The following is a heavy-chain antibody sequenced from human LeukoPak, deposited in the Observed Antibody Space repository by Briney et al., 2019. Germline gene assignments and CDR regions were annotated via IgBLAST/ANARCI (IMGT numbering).Heavy chain of an antibody. V-gene: IGHV7-4-1*02. J-gene: IGHJ5*02. D-gene: IGHD6-19*01. CDR2: INTNTGNP. CDR1: GYTFTSYA. CDR3: AREAGIAVAGTRGWFDP. Sequence: ASVKVSCKASGYTFTSYAMNWVRQAPGQGLEWMGWINTNTGNPTYAQGSTGRFVFSLDTSVSTAYLQISSLKAEDTAVYYCAREAGIAVAGTRGWFDPWGQGTLVTVSS.